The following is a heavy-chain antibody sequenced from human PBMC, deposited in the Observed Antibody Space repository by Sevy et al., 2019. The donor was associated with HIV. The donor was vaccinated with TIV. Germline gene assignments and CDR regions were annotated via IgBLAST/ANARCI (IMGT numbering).Heavy chain of an antibody. CDR3: AGDRREMVKGADDSFHI. V-gene: IGHV3-21*01. J-gene: IGHJ3*02. CDR1: GFTFSRSS. Sequence: GGSLRLSCIASGFTFSRSSMNWVRQAPGKGLEWVSSISSSSNYIYYADSMKGRFTIWRDNAKNSLYLQMNSLRAEDTAVYYCAGDRREMVKGADDSFHIWGQGTMVTVSS. CDR2: ISSSSNYI. D-gene: IGHD3-10*01.